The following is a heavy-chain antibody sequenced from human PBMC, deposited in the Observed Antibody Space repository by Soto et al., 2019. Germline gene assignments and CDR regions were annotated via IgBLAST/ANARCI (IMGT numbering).Heavy chain of an antibody. CDR2: IWHDGSNK. Sequence: GGSLRLSCAASGFTFSSYGMHWVRQAPGKGLEWVAVIWHDGSNKYYADSVKGRFTISRDNSKNTLYLQMNSLRAEDTAVYYCLSSVTTPKDNAFDIWGQGTMVTVAS. D-gene: IGHD4-17*01. CDR3: LSSVTTPKDNAFDI. V-gene: IGHV3-33*01. J-gene: IGHJ3*02. CDR1: GFTFSSYG.